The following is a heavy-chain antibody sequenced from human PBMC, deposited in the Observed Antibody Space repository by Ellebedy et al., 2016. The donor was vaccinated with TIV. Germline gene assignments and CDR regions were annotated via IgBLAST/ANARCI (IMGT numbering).Heavy chain of an antibody. Sequence: ASVKVSCKASGFNFTNYGITWVRQAPGQGLEWMGWISAYNGNTKYAHKPQDRITLTTDTSTRTAYMELTSLRSDDTAVYYCARLRRTGYFFDYWGQGTLITVSS. CDR2: ISAYNGNT. J-gene: IGHJ4*02. D-gene: IGHD1-14*01. V-gene: IGHV1-18*04. CDR1: GFNFTNYG. CDR3: ARLRRTGYFFDY.